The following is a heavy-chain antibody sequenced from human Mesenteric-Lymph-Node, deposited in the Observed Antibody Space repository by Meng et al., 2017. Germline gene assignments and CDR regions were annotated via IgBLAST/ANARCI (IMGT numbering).Heavy chain of an antibody. J-gene: IGHJ6*02. D-gene: IGHD6-13*01. CDR3: ARDRSSSWTRRGLYYYYGMGV. Sequence: SVKVSCKASGGTFSSYAISWVRQAPGQGLEWMGGIIPIFGTANYAQKFQGRVTITTDESTSTAYMELSSLRSEDTAVYYCARDRSSSWTRRGLYYYYGMGVWGQGTTVTVSS. CDR1: GGTFSSYA. V-gene: IGHV1-69*05. CDR2: IIPIFGTA.